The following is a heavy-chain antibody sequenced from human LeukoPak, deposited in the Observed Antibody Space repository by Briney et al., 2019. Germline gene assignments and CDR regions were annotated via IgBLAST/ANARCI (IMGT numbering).Heavy chain of an antibody. J-gene: IGHJ4*02. V-gene: IGHV5-51*01. CDR1: GYSFTSYW. Sequence: GESLKISCKGSGYSFTSYWIGWVRQMPGKGLEWTGIIYPGDSDTRYSPSFQGQVTISADKSISTAYLQWSSLKASDTAMYYCARQVYCSGGSCYYFDYWGQGTLVTVSS. CDR3: ARQVYCSGGSCYYFDY. CDR2: IYPGDSDT. D-gene: IGHD2-15*01.